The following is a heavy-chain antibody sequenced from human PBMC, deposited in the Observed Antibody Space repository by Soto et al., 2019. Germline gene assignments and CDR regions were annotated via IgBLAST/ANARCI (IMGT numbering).Heavy chain of an antibody. D-gene: IGHD1-26*01. CDR2: ISSSSSTI. J-gene: IGHJ4*02. Sequence: VQLVESGGGLVQPGGSLRLSCAASGFTFSAYTMNWVRQAPGKGLEWVSYISSSSSTIFYADSVKGRFTISRDNAKNSLYLQMNSLRDEDTAVYYCARRGSGTSPNFDYWGQGTLVTVSS. CDR1: GFTFSAYT. V-gene: IGHV3-48*02. CDR3: ARRGSGTSPNFDY.